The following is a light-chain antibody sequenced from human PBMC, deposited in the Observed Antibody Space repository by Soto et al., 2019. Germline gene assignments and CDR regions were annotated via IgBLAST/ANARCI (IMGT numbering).Light chain of an antibody. CDR1: QSVSSSY. J-gene: IGKJ1*01. Sequence: EVVLTQSPGNLSLSQGERATLSCRASQSVSSSYLAWYQQKPGQAPRLLIYGASSRATGIPDRFSGSGSGTDFTLTISRLEPEDFAVYYCQQYGSSRTFGQGTKVDIK. V-gene: IGKV3-20*01. CDR2: GAS. CDR3: QQYGSSRT.